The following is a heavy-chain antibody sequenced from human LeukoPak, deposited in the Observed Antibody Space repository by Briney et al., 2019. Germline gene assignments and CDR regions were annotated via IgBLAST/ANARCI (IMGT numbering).Heavy chain of an antibody. D-gene: IGHD3-3*01. Sequence: SETLSLTCAVYGGSFSGYYWSWIRQPPGKGLEWIGEINHSGSTNYNPSLKSRVTISVDTSKNQFSLKLSSVTAADTAVYYCARGPQYYDFWSGYIPHYDYWGQRTLVTVSS. CDR3: ARGPQYYDFWSGYIPHYDY. J-gene: IGHJ4*02. CDR2: INHSGST. V-gene: IGHV4-34*01. CDR1: GGSFSGYY.